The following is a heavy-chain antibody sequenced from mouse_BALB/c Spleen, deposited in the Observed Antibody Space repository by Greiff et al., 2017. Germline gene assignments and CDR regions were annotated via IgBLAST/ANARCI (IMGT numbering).Heavy chain of an antibody. Sequence: VQLHQSGPELVRPGVSVKISCKGSGYTFTDYAMHWVKQSHAMSLEWIGVISTYYGDASYNQKFKGKATMTVDKSSSTAYMELARLTSEDSAIYYCARTGRYAMDYWGQGTSVTVSS. CDR2: ISTYYGDA. V-gene: IGHV1-67*01. J-gene: IGHJ4*01. CDR3: ARTGRYAMDY. D-gene: IGHD3-3*01. CDR1: GYTFTDYA.